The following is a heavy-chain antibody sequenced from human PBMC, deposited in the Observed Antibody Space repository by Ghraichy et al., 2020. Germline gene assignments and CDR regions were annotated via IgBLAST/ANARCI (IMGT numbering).Heavy chain of an antibody. CDR1: GFTFSSYA. V-gene: IGHV3-64D*06. J-gene: IGHJ4*02. Sequence: GGSLRLSCSASGFTFSSYAMHWVRQAPGKGLEYVSAISSNGGSTYYADSVKGRFTISRDNSKNTLYLQMSSLRAEDTAVYYCVKDHYYGSGSYSVFDYWGQGTLVTVSS. D-gene: IGHD3-10*01. CDR2: ISSNGGST. CDR3: VKDHYYGSGSYSVFDY.